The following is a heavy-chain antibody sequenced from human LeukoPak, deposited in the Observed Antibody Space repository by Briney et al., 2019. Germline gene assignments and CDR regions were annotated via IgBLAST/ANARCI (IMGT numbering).Heavy chain of an antibody. CDR2: ISSSGSTI. D-gene: IGHD3-10*02. V-gene: IGHV3-48*03. J-gene: IGHJ6*04. CDR1: GFTFSSYE. CDR3: AELGITMIGGV. Sequence: PPGGSLRLSCAASGFTFSSYEMNWVRQAPGKGLEWVSYISSSGSTIYYADSVKGRFTISRDNAKNSLYLEMNSLRAEDTAVYYCAELGITMIGGVWGKGTTVTISS.